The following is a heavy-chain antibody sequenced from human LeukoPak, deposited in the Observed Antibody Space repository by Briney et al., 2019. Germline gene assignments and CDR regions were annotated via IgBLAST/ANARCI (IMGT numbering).Heavy chain of an antibody. Sequence: GGSLRLSCAAPGFTFSGYAMSWVRQAPGKGLEWVSAISGSGGSTYYADSVKGRFTISRDNSKNTLYLQMNSLRAEDTAVYYCCKLPTGGFDYRVQGTLVTVSS. D-gene: IGHD7-27*01. V-gene: IGHV3-23*01. CDR1: GFTFSGYA. CDR2: ISGSGGST. CDR3: CKLPTGGFDY. J-gene: IGHJ4*02.